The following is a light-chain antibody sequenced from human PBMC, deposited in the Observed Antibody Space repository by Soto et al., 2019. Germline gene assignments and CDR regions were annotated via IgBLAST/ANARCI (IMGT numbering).Light chain of an antibody. CDR1: NIGSKS. V-gene: IGLV3-21*01. CDR3: HVWESDSDHPV. J-gene: IGLJ2*01. CDR2: NEV. Sequence: SYELTQSPSVSVAPGKTATIPCGGNNIGSKSLHWYQQKPGQAPVLVINNEVDRPSGIPERFSGSNSGNTATLTITRVDAGDEADYYCHVWESDSDHPVFGGGTKLTVL.